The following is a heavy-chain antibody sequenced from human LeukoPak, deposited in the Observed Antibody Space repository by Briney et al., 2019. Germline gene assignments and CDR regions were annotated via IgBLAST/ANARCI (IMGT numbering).Heavy chain of an antibody. D-gene: IGHD2-15*01. J-gene: IGHJ4*02. Sequence: ASVKVSCKASGYTFTGYYMHWVRQAPGPGLEWMGIINPNTGSTTYAQKFQGRVTMTRDMSTNTVYMELSSLRSEDTAVYYCARVGVHCSGGSCLDFWGPGTLVTVSS. CDR1: GYTFTGYY. CDR2: INPNTGST. V-gene: IGHV1-46*01. CDR3: ARVGVHCSGGSCLDF.